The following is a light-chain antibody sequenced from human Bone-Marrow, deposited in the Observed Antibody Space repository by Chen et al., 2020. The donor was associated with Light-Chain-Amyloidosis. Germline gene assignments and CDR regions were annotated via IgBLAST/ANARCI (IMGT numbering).Light chain of an antibody. CDR1: QGISSW. V-gene: IGKV1-12*02. J-gene: IGKJ1*01. CDR3: QQANSFPWT. CDR2: AAA. Sequence: DNQMSQSPSSVSASILDRVTITCRASQGISSWLARYQQRPGKAPKLLICAAASFRSGVPSRFSGSGSGTDFTLTISSLQPEDFANYYCQQANSFPWTFGQGTKVEIK.